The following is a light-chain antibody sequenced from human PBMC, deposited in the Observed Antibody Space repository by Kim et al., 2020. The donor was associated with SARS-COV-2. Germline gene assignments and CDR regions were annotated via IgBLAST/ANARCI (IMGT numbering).Light chain of an antibody. Sequence: QLVLTQSPSASASLGASVKLTCTLSRGHSSNAIAWHQQQPEKGPRFLMKLNSDGSHTKGDGIPDRFSGSSSGTERYLTISSLQSEDEADYYCQTWGTGIHVFGGGTKLTVL. CDR2: LNSDGSH. CDR1: RGHSSNA. V-gene: IGLV4-69*01. J-gene: IGLJ3*02. CDR3: QTWGTGIHV.